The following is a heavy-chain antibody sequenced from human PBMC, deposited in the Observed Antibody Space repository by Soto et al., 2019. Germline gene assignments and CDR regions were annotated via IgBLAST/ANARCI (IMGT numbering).Heavy chain of an antibody. CDR3: ARGILGSGTANDH. Sequence: EVQLVESGGGLVQPGGSLILSCAASGFTFSNYWMVWVRQAPRKGLVWVSRIIGDGRYTTYADSVKGRFSISRDNAKNTVYLQMISLRVEDTAVYYCARGILGSGTANDHWGQGTLVTVSS. V-gene: IGHV3-74*03. D-gene: IGHD3-10*01. CDR2: IIGDGRYT. J-gene: IGHJ4*02. CDR1: GFTFSNYW.